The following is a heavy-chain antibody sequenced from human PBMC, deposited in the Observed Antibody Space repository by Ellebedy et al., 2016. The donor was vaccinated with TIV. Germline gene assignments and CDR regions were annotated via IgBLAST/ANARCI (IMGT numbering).Heavy chain of an antibody. D-gene: IGHD3-16*01. CDR3: AKDGGGDGSAFDI. CDR1: GFTFSSYW. Sequence: GGSLRLSCAASGFTFSSYWMSWVRQAPGKGLEWVANIKQDGSEKYYVDSVKGRFTISRDNAKNSLYLQMNSLRAEDTAVYYCAKDGGGDGSAFDIWGQGTVVTVSS. J-gene: IGHJ3*02. CDR2: IKQDGSEK. V-gene: IGHV3-7*01.